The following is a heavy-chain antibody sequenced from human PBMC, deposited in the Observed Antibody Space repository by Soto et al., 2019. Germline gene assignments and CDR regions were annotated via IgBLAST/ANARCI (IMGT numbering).Heavy chain of an antibody. CDR3: VKEDGSHGSGSFPPNFDY. J-gene: IGHJ4*02. CDR2: IYSGGPT. V-gene: IGHV3-53*01. Sequence: GGSLRLSCEASGFSVSSSHMIWVRQAPGKGLEWVSVIYSGGPTYYAVSVKGRFSISRDSSKNTLYLQINSLRAEDTAVYYCVKEDGSHGSGSFPPNFDYWGQGTLVTVSS. D-gene: IGHD3-10*01. CDR1: GFSVSSSH.